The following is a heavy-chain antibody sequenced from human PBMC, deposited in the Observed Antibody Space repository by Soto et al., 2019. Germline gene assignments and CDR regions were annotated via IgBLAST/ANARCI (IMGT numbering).Heavy chain of an antibody. CDR2: IYWDDDK. Sequence: QITLKESGPTLVNPTQTLTLTCTFSGFSLSTSGVGVGWIRQPPGKALEWLALIYWDDDKRYSPSLQSRLTITKDTSKNQVDPTMTNMDPVDTATYYCALSDIYCSRSSCYGDNWFDPWGQGTLVTVSS. CDR1: GFSLSTSGVG. CDR3: ALSDIYCSRSSCYGDNWFDP. V-gene: IGHV2-5*02. D-gene: IGHD2-2*01. J-gene: IGHJ5*02.